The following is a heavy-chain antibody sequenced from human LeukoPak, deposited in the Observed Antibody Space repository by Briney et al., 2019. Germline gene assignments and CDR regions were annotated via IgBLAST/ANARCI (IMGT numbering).Heavy chain of an antibody. V-gene: IGHV3-66*01. CDR1: GFTVSSNY. J-gene: IGHJ3*02. CDR3: RGWLTVPSFDI. D-gene: IGHD2-21*02. Sequence: PGGSLRLSCAASGFTVSSNYMSWVRQAPGKGLEWLSVLYSGGITYYADSVKGRFTFSRDNSKNILYLEMNGLRAEDTAVYYCRGWLTVPSFDIWGQGTMVTVSS. CDR2: LYSGGIT.